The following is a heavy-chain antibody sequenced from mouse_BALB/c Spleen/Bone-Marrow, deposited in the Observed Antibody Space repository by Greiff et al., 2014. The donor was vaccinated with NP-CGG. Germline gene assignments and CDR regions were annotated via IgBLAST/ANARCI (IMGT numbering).Heavy chain of an antibody. CDR3: SKQARQGGLFPY. CDR2: IISGGSYT. V-gene: IGHV5-6*01. Sequence: EVQLVESGGDLVKPGGSLKLSCAASGFTFSSYGMSWVRQTPDKRLEWVATIISGGSYTYYPDSVKGRFTLSRDDAQNTLYLQMRKSEVEGTANYFLSKQARQGGLFPYWGQGTLGTVPA. D-gene: IGHD3-1*01. CDR1: GFTFSSYG. J-gene: IGHJ3*01.